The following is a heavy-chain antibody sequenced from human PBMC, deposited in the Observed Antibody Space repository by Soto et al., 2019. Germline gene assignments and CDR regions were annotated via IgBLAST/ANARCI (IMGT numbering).Heavy chain of an antibody. CDR1: GGSISSYY. CDR2: IYYSGST. V-gene: IGHV4-59*01. J-gene: IGHJ5*02. Sequence: SETLSLTCPVSGGSISSYYWSWIRQPPGKGLEWIGYIYYSGSTNYNPSLKSRVTISVDTSKNQFSLKLTSVTAADTAVYYCARGTYNWFDPWGQGTLVTVSS. CDR3: ARGTYNWFDP.